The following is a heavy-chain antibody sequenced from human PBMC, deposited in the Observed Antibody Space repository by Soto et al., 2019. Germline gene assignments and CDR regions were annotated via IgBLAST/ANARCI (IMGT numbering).Heavy chain of an antibody. J-gene: IGHJ4*02. Sequence: QITLKESGPPLVKPTQTLTLTCTFSGFSLSTSGVGVGWIRKPPGKALEWLALIYWDDDKRYSPSLKSRLTITKDTSKKQVVLTMTNMDPVDTATYYCAHRPRAHYSGSYYDYWGQGTLVTVSS. CDR3: AHRPRAHYSGSYYDY. D-gene: IGHD1-26*01. CDR1: GFSLSTSGVG. V-gene: IGHV2-5*02. CDR2: IYWDDDK.